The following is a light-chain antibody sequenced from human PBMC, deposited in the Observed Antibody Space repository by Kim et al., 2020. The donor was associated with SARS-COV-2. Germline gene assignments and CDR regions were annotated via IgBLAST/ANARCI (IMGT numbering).Light chain of an antibody. V-gene: IGLV1-51*01. CDR3: GTWDSSLSVVV. CDR1: SSNSGNNY. J-gene: IGLJ2*01. Sequence: GQKVTLACSGSSSNSGNNYVSWYQQLPGTAPKLLIYDNNKRPSGIPDRFSGSKSGTSATLGITGLQTGDEADYYCGTWDSSLSVVVFGGGTQLTVL. CDR2: DNN.